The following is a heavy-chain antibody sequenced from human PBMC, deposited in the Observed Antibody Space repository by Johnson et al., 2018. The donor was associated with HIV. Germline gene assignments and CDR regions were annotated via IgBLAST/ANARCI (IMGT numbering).Heavy chain of an antibody. J-gene: IGHJ3*02. CDR3: ACSQGSGEGAFDI. Sequence: QVQLVESGGGVVQPGRSLRLSCAASGFTFSSYAMHWVRQAPGKGLEWVAVISYDEIDKYYADSVTGRFTVSRDNSKNTLYLQMNSLRVEDTAVYYCACSQGSGEGAFDIWGQGTMVTVSS. CDR1: GFTFSSYA. CDR2: ISYDEIDK. D-gene: IGHD2-21*01. V-gene: IGHV3-30*03.